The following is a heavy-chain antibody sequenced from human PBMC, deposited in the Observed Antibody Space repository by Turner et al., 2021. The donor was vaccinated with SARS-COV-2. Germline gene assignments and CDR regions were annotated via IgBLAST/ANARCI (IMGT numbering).Heavy chain of an antibody. CDR2: ISYEGSNK. V-gene: IGHV3-30*18. D-gene: IGHD3-10*01. CDR3: AKDGAPFLLYFGEPTFYFDY. Sequence: QVQLVESGGGVVQPGRSLRLSCAAPGFTFSSYGMHWVRQAPGKGLEWVAVISYEGSNKYYADSVKGRFTISRDNSKNTLYLQMNSLRAEDTAVYYCAKDGAPFLLYFGEPTFYFDYWGQGTLVTVSS. J-gene: IGHJ4*02. CDR1: GFTFSSYG.